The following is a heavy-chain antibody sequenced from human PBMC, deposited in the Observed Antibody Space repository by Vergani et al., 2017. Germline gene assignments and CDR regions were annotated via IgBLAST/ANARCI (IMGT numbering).Heavy chain of an antibody. CDR2: TIPILGIA. J-gene: IGHJ6*02. CDR1: GGTFSSYT. V-gene: IGHV1-69*02. CDR3: ARGGGGSELYGMDV. Sequence: QVQLVQSGAEVKKPGSSVKVSCKASGGTFSSYTISWVRQAPGQGLEWMGRTIPILGIASYAQQFQGRVTITADKSTSTAYMELSSLRSEDTAVYYCARGGGGSELYGMDVWGQGSTVTVSS. D-gene: IGHD2-15*01.